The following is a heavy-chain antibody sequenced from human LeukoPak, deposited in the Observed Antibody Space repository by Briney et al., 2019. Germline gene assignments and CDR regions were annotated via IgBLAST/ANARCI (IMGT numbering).Heavy chain of an antibody. CDR3: ARRSKASGRYLWEHYQSYWFDP. D-gene: IGHD1/OR15-1a*01. CDR2: INHSGST. CDR1: GGSFSGYY. V-gene: IGHV4-34*01. Sequence: SETLSLTCAVYGGSFSGYYWSWIRQPPGKGLEWIGEINHSGSTNYNPSLKSRVTISVDTSKNQFSLKLSSVTAADTAVYYCARRSKASGRYLWEHYQSYWFDPWGQGTLVTVSS. J-gene: IGHJ5*02.